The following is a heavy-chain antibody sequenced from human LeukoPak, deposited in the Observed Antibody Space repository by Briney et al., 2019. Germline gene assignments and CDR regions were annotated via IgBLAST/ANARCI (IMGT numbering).Heavy chain of an antibody. CDR2: ISSSGSTI. J-gene: IGHJ3*02. D-gene: IGHD3-22*01. Sequence: PGGSLRPSCAASGFTFGSYEMNWVRQAPGKGLEWVSYISSSGSTIYYADSVKGRFTISRDNAKNSLYLQMNSLRAEDTAVYYCARDLIYYYDSSGYLPSAFDIWGQGTMVTVSS. V-gene: IGHV3-48*03. CDR3: ARDLIYYYDSSGYLPSAFDI. CDR1: GFTFGSYE.